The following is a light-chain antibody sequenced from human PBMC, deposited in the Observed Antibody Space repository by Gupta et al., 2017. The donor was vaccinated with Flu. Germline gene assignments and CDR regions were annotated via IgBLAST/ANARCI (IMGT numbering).Light chain of an antibody. CDR1: QSLRHSNGYNY. J-gene: IGKJ1*01. Sequence: DIVMTQSPLSLPVTPGEPASISCRSSQSLRHSNGYNYLDWYLQKPGQSPQLLIYLGSNRASGVPDRFSGSGSGTDFTLKISRVEAEDVGVYYCRQSPQTPWAFGQGTKLEIK. V-gene: IGKV2-28*01. CDR3: RQSPQTPWA. CDR2: LGS.